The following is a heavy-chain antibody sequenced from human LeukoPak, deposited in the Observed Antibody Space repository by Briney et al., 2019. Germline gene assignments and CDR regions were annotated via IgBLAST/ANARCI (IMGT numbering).Heavy chain of an antibody. V-gene: IGHV4-38-2*01. Sequence: GSLRLSCAASGFTFSNAWMSWVRQAPGKGLEWIGSIYYSGSTYYNPSLKSRVTISVDTSKNQFSLKLSSVTAADTAVYYCARRYSYGPGGGDYWGQGTLVTVSS. CDR2: IYYSGST. D-gene: IGHD5-18*01. J-gene: IGHJ4*02. CDR1: GFTFSNAW. CDR3: ARRYSYGPGGGDY.